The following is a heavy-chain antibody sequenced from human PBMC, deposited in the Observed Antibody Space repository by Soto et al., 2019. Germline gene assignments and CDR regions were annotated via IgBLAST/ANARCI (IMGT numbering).Heavy chain of an antibody. CDR2: TYYRSKWYN. CDR1: GDSVSSNSAI. J-gene: IGHJ4*02. CDR3: STWHFDY. Sequence: QVQLQQSGPGLVKPSQNLTLTCAISGDSVSSNSAIWNWIRQSPSRGLEWLGRTYYRSKWYNNYAESVKGRITINADTSKNQFSLQLNSVTPEDTAVYYCSTWHFDYWGQGTLVTVSS. V-gene: IGHV6-1*01.